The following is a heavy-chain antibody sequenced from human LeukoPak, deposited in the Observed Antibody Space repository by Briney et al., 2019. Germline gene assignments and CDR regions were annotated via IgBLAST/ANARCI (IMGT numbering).Heavy chain of an antibody. D-gene: IGHD3-10*01. CDR1: GGSISTYY. CDR2: IYYSGST. Sequence: SETLSLTCTVSGGSISTYYCSWIRQPPGKGLEWIGYIYYSGSTNYNPSLKSRVTISVDTSKNQFSLKLSSVTAADTAVYYCARRRASGFGELFDYWGQGTLVTVSS. CDR3: ARRRASGFGELFDY. V-gene: IGHV4-59*08. J-gene: IGHJ4*02.